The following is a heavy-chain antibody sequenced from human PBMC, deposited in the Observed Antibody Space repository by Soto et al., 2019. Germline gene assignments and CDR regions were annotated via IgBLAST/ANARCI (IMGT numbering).Heavy chain of an antibody. D-gene: IGHD3-16*01. CDR1: SGTFSGYY. Sequence: QVQLQQWGAGLLKPSETLSLTCAVYSGTFSGYYWSWIRQPPGKGLEWIGELYQGLSIIYNPSLESRVTISGDSSKNQFSLKLRSVNAADTAFYYCARNGGYYFDYLGQGTLVTVSS. CDR2: LYQGLSI. CDR3: ARNGGYYFDY. V-gene: IGHV4-34*01. J-gene: IGHJ4*02.